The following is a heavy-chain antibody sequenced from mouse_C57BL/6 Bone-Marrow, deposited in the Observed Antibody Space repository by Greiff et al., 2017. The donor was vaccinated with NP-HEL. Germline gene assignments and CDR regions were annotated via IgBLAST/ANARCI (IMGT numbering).Heavy chain of an antibody. J-gene: IGHJ1*03. Sequence: EVMLVESGGDLVKPGGSLKLSCAASGFTFSSYGMSWVRQTPEKRLEWVATISSGGSYTYYPDSVKGRFTISRDNAKNTLYLQMSSLKDDDAAKYCATRQRGELGSSHWYFDVWGTGTTVTVSS. V-gene: IGHV5-6*01. CDR2: ISSGGSYT. D-gene: IGHD4-1*01. CDR1: GFTFSSYG. CDR3: TRQRGELGSSHWYFDV.